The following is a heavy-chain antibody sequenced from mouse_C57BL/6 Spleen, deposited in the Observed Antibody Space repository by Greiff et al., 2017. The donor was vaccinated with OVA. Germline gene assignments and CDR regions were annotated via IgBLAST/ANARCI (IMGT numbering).Heavy chain of an antibody. D-gene: IGHD2-1*01. V-gene: IGHV1-52*01. CDR2: IDPSDSET. Sequence: QVQLQQPGAELVRPGSSVKLSCKASGYTFTSYWMHWVKQRPIQGLEWIGNIDPSDSETHYNQKFKDKATLTVDKSSSTAYMQLSSLTSEDSAVYYCARDYGKNYFDYWGQGTTLTVSP. J-gene: IGHJ2*01. CDR3: ARDYGKNYFDY. CDR1: GYTFTSYW.